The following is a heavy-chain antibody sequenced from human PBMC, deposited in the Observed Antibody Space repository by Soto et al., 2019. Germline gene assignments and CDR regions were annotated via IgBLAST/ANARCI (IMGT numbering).Heavy chain of an antibody. CDR3: ARVGGSGYDRSRLDPSYFDY. V-gene: IGHV1-69*13. J-gene: IGHJ4*02. CDR1: GGTFSSYA. CDR2: IIPIFGTA. D-gene: IGHD5-12*01. Sequence: SVKVSCKASGGTFSSYAISWVREAPGQGLEWMGGIIPIFGTANYAQKFQGRVTITADESTSTAYMELSSLRPEDTAVYYCARVGGSGYDRSRLDPSYFDYWGQGTLVTVSS.